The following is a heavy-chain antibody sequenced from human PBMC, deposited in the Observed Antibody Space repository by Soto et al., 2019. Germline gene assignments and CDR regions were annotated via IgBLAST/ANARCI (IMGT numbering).Heavy chain of an antibody. CDR3: ANSLRYFDWPHFDY. V-gene: IGHV3-23*01. Sequence: PGGSLRLSCAASGFTFSSYAMSWARQAPGKGLEWVSAISGSGGSTYYADSVKGRFTISRDNSKNTLYLQMNSLGAEDTAVYYCANSLRYFDWPHFDYWGQGTLVTVSS. J-gene: IGHJ4*02. CDR2: ISGSGGST. D-gene: IGHD3-9*01. CDR1: GFTFSSYA.